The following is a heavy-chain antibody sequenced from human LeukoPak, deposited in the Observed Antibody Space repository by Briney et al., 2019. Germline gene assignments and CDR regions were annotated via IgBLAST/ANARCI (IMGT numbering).Heavy chain of an antibody. D-gene: IGHD6-13*01. CDR1: GFTFSSYA. CDR2: ISGGGSGT. J-gene: IGHJ4*02. V-gene: IGHV3-23*01. Sequence: PGGSLRLSCAASGFTFSSYAMSWVRQAPGKGLEWVSGISGGGSGTYYADPVKGRFTISRDNSKNTLYLQMNSLRAEDPAVYYCAKVQSTSWHNDFWGQGTLVTVSS. CDR3: AKVQSTSWHNDF.